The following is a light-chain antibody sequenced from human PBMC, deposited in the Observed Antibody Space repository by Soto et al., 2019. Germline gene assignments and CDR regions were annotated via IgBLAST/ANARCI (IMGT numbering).Light chain of an antibody. CDR2: QAS. V-gene: IGKV1-5*03. Sequence: DIQMTQSPSTLSASVGDRVAITCRASQSVSGWLAWYQQKPGKVPKLLIYQASTLEDWVPSRFSGSGSGTEFTLTISSLQPDDSATYYCQHYNDYSYTFGPGTKLEIK. CDR3: QHYNDYSYT. CDR1: QSVSGW. J-gene: IGKJ2*01.